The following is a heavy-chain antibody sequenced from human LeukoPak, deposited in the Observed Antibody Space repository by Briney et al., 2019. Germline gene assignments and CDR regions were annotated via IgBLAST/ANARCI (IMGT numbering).Heavy chain of an antibody. Sequence: GGSLRLSCAASGFTFSSYAMHWVRQAPGKGLEWVAVISYDGSNKYYADSVKGRFTISRDNSKNTLYLQMNSLGAEDTAVYYCARAMTTVTTTFDYWGQGTLVTVSS. CDR2: ISYDGSNK. J-gene: IGHJ4*02. CDR1: GFTFSSYA. V-gene: IGHV3-30-3*01. D-gene: IGHD4-17*01. CDR3: ARAMTTVTTTFDY.